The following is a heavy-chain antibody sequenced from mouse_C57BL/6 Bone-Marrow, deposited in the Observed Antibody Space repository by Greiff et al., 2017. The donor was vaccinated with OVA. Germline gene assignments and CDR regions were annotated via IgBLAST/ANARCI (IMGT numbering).Heavy chain of an antibody. V-gene: IGHV1-75*01. CDR3: ARYDYSYFDY. Sequence: VQLQQSGPELVKPGASVKISCKASGYTFTDYYINWVKQRPGQGLEWIGWIFPGSGSTYYNEKFKGKATLTVDKSSSTAYILLSSLTSEDSAVYFCARYDYSYFDYWGQGTTLTVSS. D-gene: IGHD2-4*01. CDR2: IFPGSGST. CDR1: GYTFTDYY. J-gene: IGHJ2*01.